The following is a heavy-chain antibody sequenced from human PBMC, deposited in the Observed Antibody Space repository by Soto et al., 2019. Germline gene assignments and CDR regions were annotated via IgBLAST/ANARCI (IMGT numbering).Heavy chain of an antibody. Sequence: ASVKVSCKASGYTFTGYYMHWVRQAPGQGLEWMGWINPNSGGTNYAQKFQGWVTMTRDTSISTAYMELSRLRSDDTAVYYCARSLAAAVTGYDYYYYYYMDVWGKGSTVTVSS. V-gene: IGHV1-2*04. CDR3: ARSLAAAVTGYDYYYYYYMDV. CDR1: GYTFTGYY. J-gene: IGHJ6*03. D-gene: IGHD6-13*01. CDR2: INPNSGGT.